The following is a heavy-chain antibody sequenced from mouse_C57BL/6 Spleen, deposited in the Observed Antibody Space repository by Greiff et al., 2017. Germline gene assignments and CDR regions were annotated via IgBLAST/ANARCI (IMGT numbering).Heavy chain of an antibody. CDR1: GHTFTEYT. V-gene: IGHV1-62-2*01. CDR2: FYPGSGSI. D-gene: IGHD2-5*01. CDR3: ARPEGAYYSNPAWFAY. Sequence: QVQLKESGAELVKPGASVKLSCKASGHTFTEYTIHWVKQRSGQGLEWIGWFYPGSGSIKYNEKFKDKATLTADKSSSTVYMELSRLTSEDSAVYFCARPEGAYYSNPAWFAYWGQGTLVTVSA. J-gene: IGHJ3*01.